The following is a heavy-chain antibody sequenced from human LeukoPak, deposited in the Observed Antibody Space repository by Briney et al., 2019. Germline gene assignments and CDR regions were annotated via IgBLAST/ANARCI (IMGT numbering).Heavy chain of an antibody. V-gene: IGHV1-8*03. CDR3: ARHFIGYSSSWLPYYFDY. Sequence: GASVKVSCKASGYTFTSYDINWVRQATGQGLEWMGWMNPNSGNTGYAQKFQGRVTITRNTSISTAYMELSSLRSEDTAVYYCARHFIGYSSSWLPYYFDYWGQGTLVTVSS. D-gene: IGHD6-13*01. CDR2: MNPNSGNT. J-gene: IGHJ4*02. CDR1: GYTFTSYD.